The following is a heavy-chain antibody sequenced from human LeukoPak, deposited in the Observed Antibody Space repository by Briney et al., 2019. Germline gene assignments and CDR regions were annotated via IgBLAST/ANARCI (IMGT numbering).Heavy chain of an antibody. V-gene: IGHV4-34*01. CDR2: INHSGST. CDR1: GGSFSGYY. D-gene: IGHD3-22*01. CDR3: ARYYDYDSRGYYYYFDY. J-gene: IGHJ4*02. Sequence: SETLSLTCAVYGGSFSGYYWSWIRQPPGKGLEWIGEINHSGSTNYNPSLKSRVTISVDTSKNQFSLKLTSVTAADTAVYYCARYYDYDSRGYYYYFDYWGQGTLVTVSS.